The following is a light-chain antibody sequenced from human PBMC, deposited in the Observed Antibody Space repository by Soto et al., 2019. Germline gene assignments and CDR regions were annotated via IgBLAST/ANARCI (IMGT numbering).Light chain of an antibody. CDR2: RVS. V-gene: IGLV2-11*01. Sequence: QSVLIQPRSVSGSPGQSVTISCTGTSSDVGPYNFVSWYQHHPGKAPKPMIYRVSQRPSGVPDRFSGSKSGNTASLTISGLQAEDEAEYYCCSFAGTNTYVVFGGGTKLTVL. J-gene: IGLJ2*01. CDR1: SSDVGPYNF. CDR3: CSFAGTNTYVV.